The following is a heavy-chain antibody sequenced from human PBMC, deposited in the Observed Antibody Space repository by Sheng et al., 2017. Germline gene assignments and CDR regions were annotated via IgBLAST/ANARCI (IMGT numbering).Heavy chain of an antibody. J-gene: IGHJ5*02. CDR3: ARPGQLNLRGSNWFDP. V-gene: IGHV4-34*01. CDR2: INHSGST. D-gene: IGHD4-17*01. Sequence: QVQLQQWGAGLLKPSETLSLTCAVYGGSFSGYYWSWIHQPPGKGLEWIGEINHSGSTNYNPSLKSRVTISVDTSKNQFSLKLSSVTAADTAVYYCARPGQLNLRGSNWFDPWGQGTLVTVSS. CDR1: GGSFSGYY.